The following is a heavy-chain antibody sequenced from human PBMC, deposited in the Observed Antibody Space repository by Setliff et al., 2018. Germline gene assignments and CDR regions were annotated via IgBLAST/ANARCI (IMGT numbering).Heavy chain of an antibody. CDR3: AREDGPNYYYYYMDI. D-gene: IGHD2-8*01. J-gene: IGHJ6*03. CDR2: IDPSGNT. V-gene: IGHV4-61*09. CDR1: GDSISSATNY. Sequence: SETLSLTCTVSGDSISSATNYWSWIRQPAGKGLEWIGHIDPSGNTNYNPSLKSRVTISGDTSKNQFSLKLSAVTAADTAVYFCAREDGPNYYYYYMDIWGKGTTVTVSS.